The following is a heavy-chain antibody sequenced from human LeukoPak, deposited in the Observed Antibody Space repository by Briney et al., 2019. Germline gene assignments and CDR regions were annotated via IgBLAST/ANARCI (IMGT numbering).Heavy chain of an antibody. J-gene: IGHJ3*02. CDR1: GFSVTNNY. V-gene: IGHV3-53*01. D-gene: IGHD3-22*01. CDR3: ARDIDSYYDSSGDAFDI. CDR2: FYVGGAT. Sequence: GGSLRLSCAVSGFSVTNNYMSWVRQAPGKGLEWVSVFYVGGATYYADSVKGRFTISRDNAKNSLYLQMNSLRAEDTAVYYCARDIDSYYDSSGDAFDIWGQGTMVTVSS.